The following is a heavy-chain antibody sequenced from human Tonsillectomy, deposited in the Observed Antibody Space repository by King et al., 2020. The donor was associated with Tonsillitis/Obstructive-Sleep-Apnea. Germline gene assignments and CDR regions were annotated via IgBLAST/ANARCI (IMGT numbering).Heavy chain of an antibody. J-gene: IGHJ5*02. CDR3: ARAPSWGNWFDP. V-gene: IGHV1-46*01. Sequence: VQLVESGAEVKKPGASVKVSCKASGYTFTSYYMHWVRQAPGQGLEWMGIINPSGGSTSYAQKFQGRVTMTRDTSTSTVYRELSSLRSEDTAVYYCARAPSWGNWFDPWGQGTLVTVSS. CDR1: GYTFTSYY. CDR2: INPSGGST. D-gene: IGHD7-27*01.